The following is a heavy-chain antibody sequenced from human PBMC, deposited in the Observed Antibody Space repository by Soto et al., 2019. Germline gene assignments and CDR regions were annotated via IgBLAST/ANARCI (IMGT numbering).Heavy chain of an antibody. Sequence: QITLKESGPTLVKPTQTLTLTCTFSGFSLSTTAEGVGWIRQPPGKALEWLALIYWDDDERYSPSLKSRLTTPNDTSKNPVVLTMTNVDPVDTATYYRAHGSCSSADCYPNPYLDYWGQGILVTVSS. D-gene: IGHD2-2*01. CDR3: AHGSCSSADCYPNPYLDY. J-gene: IGHJ4*02. CDR1: GFSLSTTAEG. V-gene: IGHV2-5*02. CDR2: IYWDDDE.